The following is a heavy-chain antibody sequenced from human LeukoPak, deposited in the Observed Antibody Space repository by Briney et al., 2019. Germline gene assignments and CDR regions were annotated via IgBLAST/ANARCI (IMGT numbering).Heavy chain of an antibody. D-gene: IGHD3-10*01. J-gene: IGHJ4*02. Sequence: SETLSLTCTVSGGSISSGYYWGWIRQPPGKGLEWIGSIYHSGSTYYNPSLKSRVTISVDTSKNQFSLKLSSVTAADTAVYYCAHTVSNYYGSGSYFDYWGQGTLVTVSS. CDR1: GGSISSGYY. V-gene: IGHV4-38-2*02. CDR3: AHTVSNYYGSGSYFDY. CDR2: IYHSGST.